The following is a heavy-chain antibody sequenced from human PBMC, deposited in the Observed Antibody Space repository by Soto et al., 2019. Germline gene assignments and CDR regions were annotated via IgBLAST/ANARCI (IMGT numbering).Heavy chain of an antibody. D-gene: IGHD2-21*01. CDR1: GFTFDDYA. J-gene: IGHJ6*02. CDR2: ISWNSGSI. CDR3: ATDAIGYYDSALDV. V-gene: IGHV3-9*01. Sequence: GGSLRLSCAASGFTFDDYAMHWVRQGPGKGLEWGSGISWNSGSIGYADSVKGRFTISRDKAKNSPYLQMNILRAEDTALSCGATDAIGYYDSALDVWGQGTTVTVS.